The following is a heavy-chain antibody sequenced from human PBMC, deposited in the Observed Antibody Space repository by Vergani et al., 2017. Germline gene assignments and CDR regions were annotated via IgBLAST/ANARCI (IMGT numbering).Heavy chain of an antibody. J-gene: IGHJ3*01. CDR1: GGSISSYY. V-gene: IGHV4-4*07. Sequence: QVQLQESGPGLVKPSETLSLTCTVSGGSISSYYWSWIRQPAGNGLEWIGRIYMNGNTTYNPSLKSRVAVSVDTSKNQFSLKLTSVTAADTAIYYCARMTHCSGTTCPGAFDLWGQGTMVTVSA. D-gene: IGHD2-2*01. CDR3: ARMTHCSGTTCPGAFDL. CDR2: IYMNGNT.